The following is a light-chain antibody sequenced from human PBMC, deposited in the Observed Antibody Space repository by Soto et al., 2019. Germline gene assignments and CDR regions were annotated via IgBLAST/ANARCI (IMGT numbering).Light chain of an antibody. V-gene: IGKV3-20*01. CDR2: GAS. CDR1: QSVRSSY. J-gene: IGKJ1*01. CDR3: QQYGSSPTWT. Sequence: EIVLTQSPATLSLSPGERATLSCGASQSVRSSYLAWYQQKPGQAPRLLIYGASTRASGIPDRFSGRGSGTDFTLTISRLEPEDSAVYYGQQYGSSPTWTFGQGTKVDSK.